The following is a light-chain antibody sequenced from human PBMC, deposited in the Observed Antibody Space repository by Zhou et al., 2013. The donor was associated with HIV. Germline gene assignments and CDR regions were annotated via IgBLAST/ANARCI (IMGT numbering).Light chain of an antibody. Sequence: IQMTQSPSSLSASVGERITITCRASQGIANYVAWFQQKPGKVPKNLIYGASVLRSGVPSRFSGSGSGTDFTLTISSLQPEDVASYYCQNYNTVPWTFGQGTKVEIK. V-gene: IGKV1-27*01. J-gene: IGKJ1*01. CDR3: QNYNTVPWT. CDR1: QGIANY. CDR2: GAS.